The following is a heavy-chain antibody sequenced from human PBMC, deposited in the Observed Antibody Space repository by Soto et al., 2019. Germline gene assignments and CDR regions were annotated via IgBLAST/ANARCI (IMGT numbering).Heavy chain of an antibody. CDR2: ISGSGNST. Sequence: GGSLRLSCAASGFTFSSYALTWVRQAPGKGLEWVSVISGSGNSTYHADSVKGRFTISRDNSKNMLYLQMNSLRAEDTAVYYCAKGRRYSSSTCMDVWGQGTTVTVSS. J-gene: IGHJ6*02. CDR1: GFTFSSYA. CDR3: AKGRRYSSSTCMDV. D-gene: IGHD6-6*01. V-gene: IGHV3-23*01.